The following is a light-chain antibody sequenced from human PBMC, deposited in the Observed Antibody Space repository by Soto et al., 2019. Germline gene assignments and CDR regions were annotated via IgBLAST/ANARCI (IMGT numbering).Light chain of an antibody. J-gene: IGLJ2*01. CDR3: ISYTSSSTLDVV. CDR2: EVS. CDR1: SSDVGGYNY. V-gene: IGLV2-14*01. Sequence: QSVLTQPASVSGSPGQSITISCTGTSSDVGGYNYVSWYQQHPGKAPKLMIYEVSNRPSGVSNRFSGSKSGNTASLSISGRQAEDEADYYCISYTSSSTLDVVFGGGTQLTVL.